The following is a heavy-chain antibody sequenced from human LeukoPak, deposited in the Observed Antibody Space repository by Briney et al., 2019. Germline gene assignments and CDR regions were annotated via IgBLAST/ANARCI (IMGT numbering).Heavy chain of an antibody. J-gene: IGHJ4*02. Sequence: SETLSLTCAVYGGSFSAYYWNWIRQPPGRGLEWSGEINHSGTTNYNPSLKSRVTISIDTSKKQFSLKLTSVTAADTAVYYCARGYHDILTGYYDPWYFDYWGQGTLVTVSS. V-gene: IGHV4-34*01. CDR2: INHSGTT. D-gene: IGHD3-9*01. CDR3: ARGYHDILTGYYDPWYFDY. CDR1: GGSFSAYY.